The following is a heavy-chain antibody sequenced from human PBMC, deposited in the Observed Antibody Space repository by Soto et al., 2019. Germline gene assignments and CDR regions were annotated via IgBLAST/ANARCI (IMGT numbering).Heavy chain of an antibody. V-gene: IGHV3-23*01. CDR1: GFTFSSYA. CDR2: ISGSGGST. Sequence: EVQLLESGGGLVQPGGSLRLCCAASGFTFSSYAMSWVRQAPGKGLEWVSAISGSGGSTYYADSVKGRFTISRDNSKNTLYLQMNSLRAEDTAVYYCAKWDSVRGVIIIDYFDYWGQGTLVTVSS. J-gene: IGHJ4*02. D-gene: IGHD3-10*01. CDR3: AKWDSVRGVIIIDYFDY.